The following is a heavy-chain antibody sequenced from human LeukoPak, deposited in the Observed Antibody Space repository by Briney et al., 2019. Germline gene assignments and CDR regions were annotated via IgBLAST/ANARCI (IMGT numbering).Heavy chain of an antibody. V-gene: IGHV3-7*01. CDR2: IKQDGSEK. CDR3: ARDAHPLNYYGDYDYYYMDV. Sequence: GGSLRLSCAASGFTFSSYWMSWVRQAPGKGLEWVANIKQDGSEKYYVDSVKGRFTISRDNAKNSLYLQMNSLRAEDTAVYYCARDAHPLNYYGDYDYYYMDVWGKGTTVTVSS. D-gene: IGHD4-17*01. CDR1: GFTFSSYW. J-gene: IGHJ6*03.